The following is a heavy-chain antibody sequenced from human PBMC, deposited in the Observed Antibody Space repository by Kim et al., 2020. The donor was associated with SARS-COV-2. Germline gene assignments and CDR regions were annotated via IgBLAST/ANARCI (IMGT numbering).Heavy chain of an antibody. CDR1: GGSFSGYY. J-gene: IGHJ5*02. CDR3: ARGGRLRKYNWFDP. D-gene: IGHD5-12*01. V-gene: IGHV4-34*01. Sequence: SETLSLTCAVYGGSFSGYYWSWIRQPPGKGLEWIGEINHSGSTNYNPSLKSRVTISVDTSKNQFSLKLSSVTAADTAVYYCARGGRLRKYNWFDPWGQGTLVTVSS. CDR2: INHSGST.